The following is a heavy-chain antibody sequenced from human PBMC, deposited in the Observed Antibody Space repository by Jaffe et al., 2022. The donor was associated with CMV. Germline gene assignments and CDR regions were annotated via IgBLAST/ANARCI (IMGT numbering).Heavy chain of an antibody. CDR1: GYSFRTYG. D-gene: IGHD2-15*01. CDR3: ARDRLGSFGGNSALDS. Sequence: QVQLVQSGAEVKKPGASVKVSCKASGYSFRTYGLTWVRQAPGQGLEWMGWVNTVKENTYYAEKFQGRVTMTRDTSTSTGYMELRSLRSDDTAVYYCARDRLGSFGGNSALDSWGQGTLVTVSS. J-gene: IGHJ5*01. CDR2: VNTVKENT. V-gene: IGHV1-18*01.